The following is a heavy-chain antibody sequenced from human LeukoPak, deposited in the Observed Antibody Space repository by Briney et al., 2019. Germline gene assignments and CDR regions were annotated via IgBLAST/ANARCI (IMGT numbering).Heavy chain of an antibody. CDR1: GGSISSGGYY. V-gene: IGHV4-31*03. D-gene: IGHD3-22*01. J-gene: IGHJ3*02. Sequence: SQTLSLTCTVSGGSISSGGYYWSWIRQHPGKGPEWIGYIYYSGSTYYNPSLKSRVTISVDTSKNQFSLKLSSVTAADTAVYYCARDDSSGYYYAFDIWGQGTMVTVSS. CDR2: IYYSGST. CDR3: ARDDSSGYYYAFDI.